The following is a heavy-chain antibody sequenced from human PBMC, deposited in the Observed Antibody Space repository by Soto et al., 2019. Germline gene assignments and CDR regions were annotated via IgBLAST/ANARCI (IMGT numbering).Heavy chain of an antibody. CDR2: ISYDGSDI. Sequence: GGSLRLSCAASGFMFSTYAMHWVRQAPGKGLEWVAVISYDGSDIYYGDSGKGRFTISRDNSRNTLYLEMNSLQTEDTAVFYCARDQGRTVTRGDWFDPWGQGTLVTV. D-gene: IGHD6-19*01. CDR1: GFMFSTYA. V-gene: IGHV3-30-3*01. J-gene: IGHJ5*02. CDR3: ARDQGRTVTRGDWFDP.